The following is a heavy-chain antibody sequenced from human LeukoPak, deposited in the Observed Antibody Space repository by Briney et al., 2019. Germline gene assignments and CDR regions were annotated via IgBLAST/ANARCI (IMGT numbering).Heavy chain of an antibody. CDR2: FSYSGST. CDR3: ARGESSSSWPGINWFDP. V-gene: IGHV4-59*02. Sequence: SETLSLTCTVSGASVSSYYWSWIRQPPGKGPEWIGYFSYSGSTNYNPSLKSRVTISVDTSKNQFSLNLSSVTAADTAVYYCARGESSSSWPGINWFDPWGQGTLVTVSS. D-gene: IGHD6-13*01. J-gene: IGHJ5*02. CDR1: GASVSSYY.